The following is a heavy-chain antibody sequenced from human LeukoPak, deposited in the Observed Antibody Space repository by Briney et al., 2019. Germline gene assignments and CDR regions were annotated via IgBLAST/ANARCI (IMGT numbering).Heavy chain of an antibody. CDR1: GYTFTSYG. J-gene: IGHJ4*02. CDR3: ARGDYYDSSGYFSESLFDY. CDR2: ISAYNGNT. V-gene: IGHV1-18*01. Sequence: ASVKVSCKASGYTFTSYGISWARQAPGQGLEWMGWISAYNGNTNYAQKLQGRVTMTTDTSTSTAYMELRSLRSDDTAVYYCARGDYYDSSGYFSESLFDYWGQGTLVTVSS. D-gene: IGHD3-22*01.